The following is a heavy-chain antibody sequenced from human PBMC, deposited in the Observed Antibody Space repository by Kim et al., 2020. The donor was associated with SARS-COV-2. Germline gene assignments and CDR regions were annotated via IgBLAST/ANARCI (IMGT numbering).Heavy chain of an antibody. J-gene: IGHJ5*02. D-gene: IGHD1-1*01. Sequence: SETLSLTCTVSGGSISSYYWSWIRQPPGKGLEWIGYIYYSGSTNYNPSLKSRVTISVDTSKNQFSLKLSSVTDADTAVYYCATTRTTGEGAWFDPWGQGTLVTVSS. CDR1: GGSISSYY. CDR2: IYYSGST. V-gene: IGHV4-59*08. CDR3: ATTRTTGEGAWFDP.